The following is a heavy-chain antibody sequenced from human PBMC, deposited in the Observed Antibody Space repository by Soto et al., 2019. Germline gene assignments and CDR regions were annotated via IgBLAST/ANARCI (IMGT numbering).Heavy chain of an antibody. D-gene: IGHD3-3*01. V-gene: IGHV1-18*04. CDR3: ARGSRFDWFDP. CDR1: GYTFTNYG. CDR2: ISAYNGNA. J-gene: IGHJ5*02. Sequence: ASVKFSCKASGYTFTNYGFTWVRQAPGQGLEWMGWISAYNGNANYGQNFQGRVTMTTDTATSTAHMELRSLRYDDTAIYYCARGSRFDWFDPWGQGTLVTVSS.